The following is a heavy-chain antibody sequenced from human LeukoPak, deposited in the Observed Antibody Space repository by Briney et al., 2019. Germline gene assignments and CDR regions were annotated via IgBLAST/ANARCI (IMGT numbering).Heavy chain of an antibody. D-gene: IGHD3-9*01. Sequence: SETLSLTCTVSGGSISSGGYYWSWIRQHPGKGLEWIGYIYYSGSTYYNPSLKSRVTISVDTSKNQFSLKPSSVTAADTAVYYCAREIASKYYDILTGYPDYWGQGTLVTVSS. CDR3: AREIASKYYDILTGYPDY. CDR1: GGSISSGGYY. V-gene: IGHV4-31*03. J-gene: IGHJ4*02. CDR2: IYYSGST.